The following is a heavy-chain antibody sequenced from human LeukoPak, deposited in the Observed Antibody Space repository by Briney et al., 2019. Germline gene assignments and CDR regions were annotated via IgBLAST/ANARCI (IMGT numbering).Heavy chain of an antibody. V-gene: IGHV3-23*01. CDR2: INSGGGT. CDR1: GFTFSTYT. D-gene: IGHD2-15*01. CDR3: ARGLGSVTWGPFDI. J-gene: IGHJ3*02. Sequence: GGSLRLSCAASGFTFSTYTMSWVRQAPGKGLEWVSAINSGGGTSSADSVKGRFTIPRDNSESTLYLQMNSLRAEDTAVYYCARGLGSVTWGPFDIWGQGTVVTVSS.